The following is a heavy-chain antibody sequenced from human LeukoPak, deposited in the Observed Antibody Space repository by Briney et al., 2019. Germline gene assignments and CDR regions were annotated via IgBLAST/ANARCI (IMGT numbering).Heavy chain of an antibody. D-gene: IGHD3-22*01. J-gene: IGHJ6*02. Sequence: ASVKVSCKASGYTFTSYAMHWVRQAPGQRLEWMGWINAGNGNTKYSQKFQGRVTITRDTSASTAYMELSSLRSEDTAVYYCAKDKEDNSGYHFYYFYGMDVWGPGTTVTVSS. CDR1: GYTFTSYA. CDR2: INAGNGNT. V-gene: IGHV1-3*01. CDR3: AKDKEDNSGYHFYYFYGMDV.